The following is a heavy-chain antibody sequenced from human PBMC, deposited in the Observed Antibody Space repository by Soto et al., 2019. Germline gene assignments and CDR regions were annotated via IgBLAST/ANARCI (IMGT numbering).Heavy chain of an antibody. CDR3: ARERLTGTTYYFDY. CDR1: GGSISSGGYS. V-gene: IGHV4-30-2*01. CDR2: IYHSGST. J-gene: IGHJ4*02. D-gene: IGHD1-20*01. Sequence: SETLSLTCAVSGGSISSGGYSWSWIRQPPGKGLEWIGYIYHSGSTYYNPSLKSRVTISVDRSKNQFSLKLSSVTAADTAVYYCARERLTGTTYYFDYWGQGTLVTVSS.